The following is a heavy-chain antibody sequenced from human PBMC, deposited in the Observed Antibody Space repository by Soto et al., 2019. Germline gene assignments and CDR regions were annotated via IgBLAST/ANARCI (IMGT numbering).Heavy chain of an antibody. J-gene: IGHJ4*02. D-gene: IGHD2-2*02. V-gene: IGHV1-2*02. Sequence: ASVKVSCKASGYTFTGYYMHWVRQAPGQGLEWMGWINPNSGGTNYAQKFQGRVTMTRDTSISTAYMELSRLRSDDTAVYYCARVPSSTSCYIDYWGQGTLVTVSS. CDR1: GYTFTGYY. CDR3: ARVPSSTSCYIDY. CDR2: INPNSGGT.